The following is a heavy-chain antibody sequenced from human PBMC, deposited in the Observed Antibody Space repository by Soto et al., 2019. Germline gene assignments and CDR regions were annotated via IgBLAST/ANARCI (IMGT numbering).Heavy chain of an antibody. V-gene: IGHV4-4*02. D-gene: IGHD3-16*02. Sequence: PSETLSLTCTVSGGSLSTDYWWSWVRQPPGKGLEWIGEIHHSGITNYIQSVRSRVTMSVDKSNNQVSLELTSVAAADTAVYYCARGISYRWVYWGQGILVTVSS. CDR3: ARGISYRWVY. CDR1: GGSLSTDYW. J-gene: IGHJ4*02. CDR2: IHHSGIT.